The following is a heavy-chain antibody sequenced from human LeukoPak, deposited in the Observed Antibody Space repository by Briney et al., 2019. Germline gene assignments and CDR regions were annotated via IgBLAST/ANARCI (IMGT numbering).Heavy chain of an antibody. CDR2: IWYDGSNK. CDR3: ARGSELGYCSSTSCHPGDYFDY. V-gene: IGHV3-33*08. Sequence: GGSLRLSCAASGFPFSTHSLNWVRQAPGKGLEWVAVIWYDGSNKYYADSVKGRFTISRDNSKNTLYLQMNSLRAEDTAVYYCARGSELGYCSSTSCHPGDYFDYWGQGTLVTVSS. CDR1: GFPFSTHS. J-gene: IGHJ4*02. D-gene: IGHD2-2*01.